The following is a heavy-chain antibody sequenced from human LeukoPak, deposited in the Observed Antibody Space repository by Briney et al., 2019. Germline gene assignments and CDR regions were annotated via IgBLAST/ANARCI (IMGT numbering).Heavy chain of an antibody. CDR3: AKRALLGFGELYYFDY. V-gene: IGHV3-23*01. CDR2: ISGSGGST. CDR1: GFTFSSYA. Sequence: GGSLRLSCAASGFTFSSYAMSWVRQAPGEGLEWVSAISGSGGSTYYADSVKGRFTISRDNSKNTLYLQMNSLRAEDTAVYYCAKRALLGFGELYYFDYWGQGTLVTVSS. D-gene: IGHD3-10*01. J-gene: IGHJ4*02.